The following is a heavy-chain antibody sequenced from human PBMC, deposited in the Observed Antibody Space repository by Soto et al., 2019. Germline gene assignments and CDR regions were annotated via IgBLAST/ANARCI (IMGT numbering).Heavy chain of an antibody. Sequence: ITLKESGPPLVKPTQPLTLTCRFSVFLLTENGVGVCWVRQPPGLALDWLAMVYWDDDKPYSASLRSRRSINKETAKRQVVLTMTIMDTVDTGTYYCATLTGSHWGQGALVTVSS. V-gene: IGHV2-5*02. D-gene: IGHD3-9*01. J-gene: IGHJ4*02. CDR3: ATLTGSH. CDR1: VFLLTENGVG. CDR2: VYWDDDK.